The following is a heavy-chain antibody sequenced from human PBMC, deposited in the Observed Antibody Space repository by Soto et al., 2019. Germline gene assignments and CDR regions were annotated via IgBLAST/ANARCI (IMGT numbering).Heavy chain of an antibody. CDR1: SISVNHYY. V-gene: IGHV4-59*02. D-gene: IGHD3-22*01. CDR2: IDYSGST. CDR3: AREGYSSGYYYYYGMDV. J-gene: IGHJ6*02. Sequence: SETLSLTCPVSSISVNHYYLSWIRQPPGKGLEWIGDIDYSGSTNYNPSLKSRVTISVDTSKNQFSLKLSSVTAADTAVYYCAREGYSSGYYYYYGMDVWGQGTTVTVSS.